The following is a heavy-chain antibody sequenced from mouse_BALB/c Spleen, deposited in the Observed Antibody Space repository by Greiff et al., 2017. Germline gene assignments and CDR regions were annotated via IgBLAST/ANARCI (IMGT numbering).Heavy chain of an antibody. J-gene: IGHJ3*01. CDR1: GFSLTSYG. D-gene: IGHD2-14*01. V-gene: IGHV2-9*02. CDR2: IWAGGST. Sequence: VQRVESGPGLVAPSQSLSITCTVSGFSLTSYGVHWVRQPPGKGLEWLGVIWAGGSTNYNSALMSRLSISKDNSKSQVFLKMNSLQTDDTAMYYCARANYRYAWFAYWGQGTLVTVSA. CDR3: ARANYRYAWFAY.